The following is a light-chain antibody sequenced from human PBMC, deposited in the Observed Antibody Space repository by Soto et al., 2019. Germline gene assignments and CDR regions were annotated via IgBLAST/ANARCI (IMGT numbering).Light chain of an antibody. Sequence: EIVLTPSPGTLSLSPRERATLSCRASQSVNSRYLAWYQQKPGQAPRFLIYGASSRATGIPGRFNGSGSGTDFTLTISRLELEDFAVYYCQQYGSSPPITFGQGTRLEIK. CDR1: QSVNSRY. J-gene: IGKJ5*01. CDR2: GAS. CDR3: QQYGSSPPIT. V-gene: IGKV3-20*01.